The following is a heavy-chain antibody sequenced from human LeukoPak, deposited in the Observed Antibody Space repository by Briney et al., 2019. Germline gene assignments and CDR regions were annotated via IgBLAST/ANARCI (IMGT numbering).Heavy chain of an antibody. CDR2: ISAYKGNT. D-gene: IGHD3-10*01. V-gene: IGHV1-18*01. Sequence: ASVTVSCKASGYTFTSYGISWVRQAPGQGLEWMGWISAYKGNTNYAQKRQGRVTMTTDTSTSTAYMALRSLRSDDTAVYYCARGGSGSYYDVWFDPWGQGTLVTVSS. CDR3: ARGGSGSYYDVWFDP. CDR1: GYTFTSYG. J-gene: IGHJ5*02.